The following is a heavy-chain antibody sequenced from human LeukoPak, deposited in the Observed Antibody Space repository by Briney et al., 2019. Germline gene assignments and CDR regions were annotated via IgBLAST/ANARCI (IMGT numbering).Heavy chain of an antibody. CDR1: GFTFSDYY. D-gene: IGHD3-3*01. V-gene: IGHV3-11*01. CDR3: ATLASITTFGVVIIIYGMDV. J-gene: IGHJ6*02. Sequence: GGSLRLSCAASGFTFSDYYMSWIRQAPGKGLEWVSYISSSGSTIYYADSVKGRFTISRDNAKNSLYLQMNSLRAEDTAVYYCATLASITTFGVVIIIYGMDVWGQGTTVTVSS. CDR2: ISSSGSTI.